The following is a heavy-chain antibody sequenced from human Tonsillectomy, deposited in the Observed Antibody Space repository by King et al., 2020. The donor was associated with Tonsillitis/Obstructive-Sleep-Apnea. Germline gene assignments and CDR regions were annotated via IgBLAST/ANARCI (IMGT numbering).Heavy chain of an antibody. CDR1: GYTFTSYD. CDR2: MNPNSGNT. CDR3: ARDYYDSSGYYMDV. Sequence: QLVQSGAEVKKPGASVKVSCKASGYTFTSYDINWVRQATGQGLEWMGWMNPNSGNTGYTQKFQGRVTMTRNTSISTAYMELSSLRSEDTAVYYCARDYYDSSGYYMDVWVKGTTVTVSS. D-gene: IGHD3-22*01. V-gene: IGHV1-8*01. J-gene: IGHJ6*03.